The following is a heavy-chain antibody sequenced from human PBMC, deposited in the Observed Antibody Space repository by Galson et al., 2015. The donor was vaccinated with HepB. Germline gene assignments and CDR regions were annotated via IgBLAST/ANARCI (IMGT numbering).Heavy chain of an antibody. CDR2: INPSGGST. Sequence: SVKVSCKASGYKFTSYYMHWVRQAPGQGLEWMGIINPSGGSTDYAQKLQGRVTMTTDTSTSTAYMELRSLRSDDTAVYYCARDQRAEILGGYWFDPWGQGTLVTVSS. CDR3: ARDQRAEILGGYWFDP. J-gene: IGHJ5*02. D-gene: IGHD3-10*01. CDR1: GYKFTSYY. V-gene: IGHV1-46*01.